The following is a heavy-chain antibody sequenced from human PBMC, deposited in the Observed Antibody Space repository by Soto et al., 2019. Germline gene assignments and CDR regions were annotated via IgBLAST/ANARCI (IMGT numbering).Heavy chain of an antibody. V-gene: IGHV3-23*01. D-gene: IGHD2-2*01. CDR3: AKATHNAEGGYCRSTSCAAEYFQN. J-gene: IGHJ1*01. CDR1: GFTFINFA. CDR2: IHSGGT. Sequence: EVQLLESGGGLVQPGGSLRLSCAASGFTFINFAMSWVRQAPGKGREWVSTIHSGGTYYADSVRGRFTIYRDNYKNTLYMQLSSLRAEGTAVYYCAKATHNAEGGYCRSTSCAAEYFQNWGQGTLVSVSS.